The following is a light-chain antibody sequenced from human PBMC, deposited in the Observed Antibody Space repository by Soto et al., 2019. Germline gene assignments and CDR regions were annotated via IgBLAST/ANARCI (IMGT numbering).Light chain of an antibody. Sequence: EIVLTQSPGTLSLSPGERATLSCRASHSVSSSYLAWYQQKPGQAPRLLIYGASSRATGIPDRFSGSGSGTDFTLTISRLQSEDFAVYYCHHYHNWPMTFGQGTRLEIK. CDR2: GAS. J-gene: IGKJ5*01. CDR3: HHYHNWPMT. CDR1: HSVSSSY. V-gene: IGKV3-20*01.